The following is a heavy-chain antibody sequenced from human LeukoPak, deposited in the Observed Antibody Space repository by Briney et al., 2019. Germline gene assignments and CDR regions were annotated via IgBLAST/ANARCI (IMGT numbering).Heavy chain of an antibody. Sequence: GGSLRLSCAASGFTFSSYSMNWVRQAPGKGPEWVSYISSSSSTIYYADSVKGRFTISRDNAKNSLYLQMNSLRAEDTAVYYCARDPREQWLTLRDYWGQGTLVTVSS. V-gene: IGHV3-48*04. CDR1: GFTFSSYS. CDR3: ARDPREQWLTLRDY. J-gene: IGHJ4*02. CDR2: ISSSSSTI. D-gene: IGHD6-19*01.